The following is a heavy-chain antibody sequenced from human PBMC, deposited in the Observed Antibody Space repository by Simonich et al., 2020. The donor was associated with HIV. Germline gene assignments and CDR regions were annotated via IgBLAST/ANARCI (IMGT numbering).Heavy chain of an antibody. V-gene: IGHV3-30*07. D-gene: IGHD3-16*01. CDR1: GFTFSSYA. J-gene: IGHJ4*02. CDR3: ASGGSISSVWADDY. Sequence: QVQLVESGGGVVQPGRSLRLSCAASGFTFSSYAMHWVRQAPGKGLEWVAVISYGGSNKYYADSVKGRLTISRDNSKNTLYLQMTSLRAEDTAVYYCASGGSISSVWADDYWGQGTLVTVSS. CDR2: ISYGGSNK.